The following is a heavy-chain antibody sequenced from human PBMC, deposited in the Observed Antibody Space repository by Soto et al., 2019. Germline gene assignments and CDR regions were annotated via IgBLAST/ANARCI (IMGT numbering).Heavy chain of an antibody. Sequence: ASVKVSCKASGYTFTSYAMHWVRQAPGQRLEWMGWINAGNGNTKYSQKFQGRVTITRDTSASTAYMELSSLRSEDTAVYYCAIGYSGYLAWFDPWGQGTLVTVSS. D-gene: IGHD5-12*01. CDR3: AIGYSGYLAWFDP. CDR2: INAGNGNT. CDR1: GYTFTSYA. V-gene: IGHV1-3*01. J-gene: IGHJ5*02.